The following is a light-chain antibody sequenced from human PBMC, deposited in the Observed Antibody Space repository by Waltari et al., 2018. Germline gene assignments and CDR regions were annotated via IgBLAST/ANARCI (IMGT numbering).Light chain of an antibody. CDR3: QSYDSSIVV. CDR1: SGSIASNY. Sequence: NFMLTQPHSVSESPGKTVTISCTRRSGSIASNYVQWYQQRPGSSPTTVIYEDNQRPSGVPERFSGSIDRSSNSASLTISGLKTEDEADYYCQSYDSSIVVFGGGTKLTVL. CDR2: EDN. J-gene: IGLJ2*01. V-gene: IGLV6-57*01.